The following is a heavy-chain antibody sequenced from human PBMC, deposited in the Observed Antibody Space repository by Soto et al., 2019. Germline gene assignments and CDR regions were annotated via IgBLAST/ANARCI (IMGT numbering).Heavy chain of an antibody. CDR2: INPDGDVT. CDR1: GHTFTGNY. CDR3: VSQFSRWCFQYFDT. Sequence: GASVKVSCKASGHTFTGNYMHWVRQAPGKGLEWMGIINPDGDVTTYAHKFRGRVTLTREMYTSTSYMELRSQTSEDTAVYYCVSQFSRWCFQYFDTWGQGTMVTVSS. J-gene: IGHJ4*02. V-gene: IGHV1-46*01. D-gene: IGHD2-8*01.